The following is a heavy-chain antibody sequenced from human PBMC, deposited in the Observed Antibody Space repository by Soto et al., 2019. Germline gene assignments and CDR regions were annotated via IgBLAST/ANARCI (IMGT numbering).Heavy chain of an antibody. CDR1: GGTFSSYA. D-gene: IGHD3-16*02. Sequence: GASVKVSCKASGGTFSSYAISWVRQAPGQGLEWMGGIIPIFGTANYAQKFQGRVTITADESTSTAYMELSSLRSEDTAVYYCARGPAQYDYVWGSYRFMDVWGQGTTVTVSS. J-gene: IGHJ6*02. CDR2: IIPIFGTA. CDR3: ARGPAQYDYVWGSYRFMDV. V-gene: IGHV1-69*13.